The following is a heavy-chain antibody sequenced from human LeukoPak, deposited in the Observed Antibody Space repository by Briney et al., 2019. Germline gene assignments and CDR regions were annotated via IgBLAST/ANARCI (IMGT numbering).Heavy chain of an antibody. Sequence: PGGSLRLSCAASGFTFSDYYMSWIRQAPGKGLEWVSYISSSGSTIYHADSVKGRFTISRDNAKNSLYLQMNSLRAEDTAVYYCARDPDYYDSSGYSDYWGQGTLVTVSS. CDR3: ARDPDYYDSSGYSDY. V-gene: IGHV3-11*01. D-gene: IGHD3-22*01. CDR2: ISSSGSTI. J-gene: IGHJ4*02. CDR1: GFTFSDYY.